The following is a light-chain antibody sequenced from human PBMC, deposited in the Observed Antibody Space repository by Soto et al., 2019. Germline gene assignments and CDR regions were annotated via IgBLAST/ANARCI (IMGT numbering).Light chain of an antibody. V-gene: IGLV2-11*01. CDR2: DVT. J-gene: IGLJ3*02. Sequence: QSALTQPRSVSGSPGQSVTISCTGTSSDVGGYNYVSWYQHHPGEAPKLMIYDVTTRPSGVPDRFSGSKSGNTASLTISGLQAEDEADYYCCSYAGSTTPMVFGGGTKVTVL. CDR1: SSDVGGYNY. CDR3: CSYAGSTTPMV.